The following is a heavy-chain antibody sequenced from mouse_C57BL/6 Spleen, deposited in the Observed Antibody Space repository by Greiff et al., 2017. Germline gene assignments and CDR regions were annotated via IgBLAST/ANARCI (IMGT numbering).Heavy chain of an antibody. Sequence: EVQLVESGPGMVKPSQSLSLTCTVTGYSITSGYDWHWIRHFPGNKLEWMGYISYSGSTNYNPSLKSRISITHDTSKNHFFLKLNSVTTEDTATDYCARVGDYYGSSYGWYFDVWGTGTTVTVSS. V-gene: IGHV3-1*01. J-gene: IGHJ1*03. D-gene: IGHD1-1*01. CDR1: GYSITSGYD. CDR2: ISYSGST. CDR3: ARVGDYYGSSYGWYFDV.